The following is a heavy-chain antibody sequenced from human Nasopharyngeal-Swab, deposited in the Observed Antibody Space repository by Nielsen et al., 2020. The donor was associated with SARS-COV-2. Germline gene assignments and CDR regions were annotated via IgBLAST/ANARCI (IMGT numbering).Heavy chain of an antibody. J-gene: IGHJ4*02. CDR2: INHRGGT. CDR1: GGSISSSGFY. D-gene: IGHD6-19*01. CDR3: ARGEWLVHSPAFDY. V-gene: IGHV4-39*07. Sequence: SETLSLTCTVSGGSISSSGFYWGWIRQPPGKGLEWIGEINHRGGTNFNPSLNSRVTLSVDTSKNQFSLKLNSVTAADTAVYYCARGEWLVHSPAFDYWGQGILVTVSA.